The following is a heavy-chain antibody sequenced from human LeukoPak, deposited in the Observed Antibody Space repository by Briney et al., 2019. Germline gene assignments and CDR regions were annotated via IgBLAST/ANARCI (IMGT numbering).Heavy chain of an antibody. CDR2: ISGSGGST. V-gene: IGHV3-23*01. D-gene: IGHD3-22*01. Sequence: GGSLRLFCAASGFTFSSYAMSWVRQAPGKGLEWVSAISGSGGSTYYADSVKGRFTISRDNSKNTLYLQMNSLRAEDTALYYCARGDYYDSSGYDAFDIWGQGTMVTVSS. CDR3: ARGDYYDSSGYDAFDI. J-gene: IGHJ3*02. CDR1: GFTFSSYA.